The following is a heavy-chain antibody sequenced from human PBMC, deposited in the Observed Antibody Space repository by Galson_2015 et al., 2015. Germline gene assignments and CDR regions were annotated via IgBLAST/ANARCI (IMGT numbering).Heavy chain of an antibody. J-gene: IGHJ4*02. CDR3: AAIKGSWTLYMGLGY. V-gene: IGHV3-74*01. D-gene: IGHD3-16*01. CDR2: FKTNGNRA. Sequence: SLRLSCAASGLTVTSYWMNWVRQAPGKGLEWVSRFKTNGNRADYADSVKGRFTISRDKAKNMLYLQMNSLRADDTVVYYCAAIKGSWTLYMGLGYWGQGTLVTVSS. CDR1: GLTVTSYW.